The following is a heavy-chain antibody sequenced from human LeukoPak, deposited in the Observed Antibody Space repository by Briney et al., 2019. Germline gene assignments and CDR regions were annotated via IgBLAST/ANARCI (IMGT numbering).Heavy chain of an antibody. CDR3: AKDWGAYCSGGRCYGDFDY. CDR1: GFSFSSSW. D-gene: IGHD2-15*01. CDR2: IQRDGIEK. V-gene: IGHV3-7*03. J-gene: IGHJ4*02. Sequence: GGSLRLACVGSGFSFSSSWMSWVRQAPGKGLEWVANIQRDGIEKYYLDSVKGRFTISRDNSKNTLYLQMNSLRGEDTAVYYCAKDWGAYCSGGRCYGDFDYWGQGTLVTVSS.